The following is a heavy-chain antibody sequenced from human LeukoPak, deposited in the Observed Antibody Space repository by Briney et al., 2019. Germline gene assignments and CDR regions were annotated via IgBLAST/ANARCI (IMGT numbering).Heavy chain of an antibody. D-gene: IGHD1-26*01. J-gene: IGHJ6*03. CDR3: ARESGSYFYYYMDV. V-gene: IGHV4-4*07. CDR1: GDSITYFY. CDR2: IYTSGST. Sequence: SETLSLTCSVSGDSITYFYWSWIRQPAGKGLEWIGRIYTSGSTNYNPSLKSRVTISVDTSKNQFSLKLSSVTAADTAVYYCARESGSYFYYYMDVWGKGTTVTISS.